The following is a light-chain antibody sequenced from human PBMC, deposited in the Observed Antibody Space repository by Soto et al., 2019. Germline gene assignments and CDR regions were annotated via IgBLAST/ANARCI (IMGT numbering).Light chain of an antibody. J-gene: IGKJ1*01. CDR1: QSVSSY. CDR2: DAS. CDR3: QQRSNWLS. Sequence: ELVLTQSPATLSLSPGERATLSCRASQSVSSYLAWYQQKPGQAPSLLIYDASNRATGIPARFSGSGSGTEFTLTISSLEPEDFAVYDCQQRSNWLSFGQGTKVDIK. V-gene: IGKV3-11*01.